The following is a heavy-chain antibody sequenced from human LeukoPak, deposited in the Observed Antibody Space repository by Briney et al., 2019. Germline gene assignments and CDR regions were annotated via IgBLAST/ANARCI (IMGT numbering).Heavy chain of an antibody. J-gene: IGHJ5*02. D-gene: IGHD2-2*01. Sequence: SETLSLTCTVSGDFFISSSNYWVWIRQPPGKGLEWVGSIYYDGSTYYNSALKSRATIFADTSKSRFSLKLNSVIAADTAVYYCGRRGLLVPASWGQGTLVTVSS. V-gene: IGHV4-39*01. CDR3: GRRGLLVPAS. CDR1: GDFFISSSNY. CDR2: IYYDGST.